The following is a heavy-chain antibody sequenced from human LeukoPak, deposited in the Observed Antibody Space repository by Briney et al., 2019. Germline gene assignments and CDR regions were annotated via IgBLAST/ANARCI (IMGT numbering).Heavy chain of an antibody. CDR1: GFTFSSYG. J-gene: IGHJ4*02. D-gene: IGHD2-15*01. CDR2: IRYDGSNK. V-gene: IGHV3-30*02. Sequence: PGGSLRLSCAASGFTFSSYGMHWVGQTPGKGLEWVTFIRYDGSNKYYTDSVKGRFTISRDNSKNTLFLQMNSLRVEDTAVYYCTRELGGSYNDYWGQGTLVTVSS. CDR3: TRELGGSYNDY.